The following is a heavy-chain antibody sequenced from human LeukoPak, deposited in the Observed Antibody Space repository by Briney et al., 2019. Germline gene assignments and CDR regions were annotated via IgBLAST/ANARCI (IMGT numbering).Heavy chain of an antibody. J-gene: IGHJ4*02. V-gene: IGHV3-21*01. CDR2: ISSSSSYI. CDR1: GFTFRSYS. Sequence: GGSLRLSCAASGFTFRSYSMNWVRQAPGKGPEWVSSISSSSSYIYYADSVKGRFTISRDNAKNSLYLQMNSLRAEDTAVYYCARGRGFTLIDYWSQGTLVTVSS. D-gene: IGHD5-12*01. CDR3: ARGRGFTLIDY.